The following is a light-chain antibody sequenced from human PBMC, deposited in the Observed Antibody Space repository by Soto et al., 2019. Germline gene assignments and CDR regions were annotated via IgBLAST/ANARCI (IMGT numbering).Light chain of an antibody. CDR1: QSVSSTY. J-gene: IGKJ1*01. CDR3: HQYVSSWT. Sequence: ESVLTQYPDTLSLSPGERATLSCRAIQSVSSTYVAWYQQKSGQAPRLLIYGASSRATGIPDRFSGSGSGTDFTLTISRLEPEDFGVYYCHQYVSSWTFGQGTKVDIK. V-gene: IGKV3-20*01. CDR2: GAS.